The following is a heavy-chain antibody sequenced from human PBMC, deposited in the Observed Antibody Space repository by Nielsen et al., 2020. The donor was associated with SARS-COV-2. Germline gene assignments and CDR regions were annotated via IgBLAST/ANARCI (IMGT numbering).Heavy chain of an antibody. Sequence: SETLSLTCTVSGGSISSSSYYWGWIRQPPGKGLEWIGSIYYSGSTYYNPSLKSRVTISVDTSKNQFSLKLSSVTAADTAVYYCAGQDIVVVPATIYSYWGQGTLVTVSS. CDR3: AGQDIVVVPATIYSY. V-gene: IGHV4-39*01. J-gene: IGHJ4*02. D-gene: IGHD2-2*01. CDR2: IYYSGST. CDR1: GGSISSSSYY.